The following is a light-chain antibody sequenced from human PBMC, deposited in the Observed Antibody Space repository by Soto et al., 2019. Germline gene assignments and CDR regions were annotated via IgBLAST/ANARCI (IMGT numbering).Light chain of an antibody. Sequence: DIQMTQSPSTLSASVGDRVTITCRASQSISSWLAWNQQKPGKAPKLLIYKASTLQSGVPSRCSGSGSGTKFTLVISRLQPDDSATYYCQQYNDNCTFGQGTKVEIK. V-gene: IGKV1-5*03. CDR2: KAS. J-gene: IGKJ1*01. CDR3: QQYNDNCT. CDR1: QSISSW.